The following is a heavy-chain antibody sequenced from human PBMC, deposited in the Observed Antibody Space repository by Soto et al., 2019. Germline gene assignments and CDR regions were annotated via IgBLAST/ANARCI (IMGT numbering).Heavy chain of an antibody. Sequence: GGSLRLSCAASGFTFSSYGMHWVRQAPGKGLEWVAVIWYDGSNKYYADSVKGRFTISRDNSKNTLYLQMNSLRAEDTAVYYCARGNPTVTTISGWFDPWGQGTLVTVSS. CDR1: GFTFSSYG. CDR2: IWYDGSNK. V-gene: IGHV3-33*01. CDR3: ARGNPTVTTISGWFDP. J-gene: IGHJ5*02. D-gene: IGHD4-4*01.